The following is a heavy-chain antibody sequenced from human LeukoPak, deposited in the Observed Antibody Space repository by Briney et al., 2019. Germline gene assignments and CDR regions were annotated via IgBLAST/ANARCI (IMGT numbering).Heavy chain of an antibody. CDR2: IWYDGSNK. D-gene: IGHD1-20*01. J-gene: IGHJ4*02. CDR3: AKDLTGTSTYYFDY. Sequence: GGSLRLSCAASGFTFSSYGMHWVRQAPGKGLEWVAVIWYDGSNKYYADSVKGRFTISRDNSKNTLYLQMNSLRAEDTAVYYCAKDLTGTSTYYFDYWGQATLVTVSS. V-gene: IGHV3-33*06. CDR1: GFTFSSYG.